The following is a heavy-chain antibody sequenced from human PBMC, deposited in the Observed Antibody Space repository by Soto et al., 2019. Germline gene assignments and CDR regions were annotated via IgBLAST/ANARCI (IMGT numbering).Heavy chain of an antibody. Sequence: QVQLVQSGAEVKKPGASVKVSCKASGYTFTSYDINWVRQATGQGLEWMGWMNPNSGNTGYAQKFQGRVTMTRHTTISTAYMELSSLRSDGSAVYYCARERAGAGVDHWSQGTLVPVTS. CDR3: ARERAGAGVDH. CDR1: GYTFTSYD. J-gene: IGHJ4*02. CDR2: MNPNSGNT. V-gene: IGHV1-8*02. D-gene: IGHD6-19*01.